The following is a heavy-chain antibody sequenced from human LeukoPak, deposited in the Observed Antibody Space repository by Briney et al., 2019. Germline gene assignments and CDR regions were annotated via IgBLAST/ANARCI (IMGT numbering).Heavy chain of an antibody. J-gene: IGHJ4*02. CDR1: GFTFSSYG. D-gene: IGHD3-9*01. Sequence: GRSLRLSCAASGFTFSSYGMHWVRQAPGKGLEWVAVIWYDGSNKYYADSVKGRFTISRDNPKNTLYLQMNSLRAEDTAVYYCARGPGELRYFDWLSVPSYYIDYWGQGTLVTVSS. CDR3: ARGPGELRYFDWLSVPSYYIDY. V-gene: IGHV3-33*01. CDR2: IWYDGSNK.